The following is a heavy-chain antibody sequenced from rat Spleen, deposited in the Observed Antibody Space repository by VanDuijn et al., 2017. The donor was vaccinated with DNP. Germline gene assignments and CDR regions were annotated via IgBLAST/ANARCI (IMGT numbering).Heavy chain of an antibody. J-gene: IGHJ2*01. CDR3: ARQFDY. V-gene: IGHV5-29*01. CDR2: IRYDGGST. Sequence: EVQLVESGGGLVQPGRSLKLSCAASGFTFSNYGMAWVRQAPTKGLEWVASIRYDGGSTYYRDSVKGRFTISRDNAKSTLYLQMDSLRSDETASYYCARQFDYWGQGVMVTVSS. CDR1: GFTFSNYG.